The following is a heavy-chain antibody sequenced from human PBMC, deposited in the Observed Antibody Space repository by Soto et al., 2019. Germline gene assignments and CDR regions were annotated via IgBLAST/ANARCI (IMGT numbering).Heavy chain of an antibody. CDR2: IYYSGST. V-gene: IGHV4-59*01. CDR3: ARVVPDGYSDY. D-gene: IGHD5-12*01. CDR1: GASISSYY. J-gene: IGHJ4*02. Sequence: SETLSLTCTVSGASISSYYLSWIRQPPGKGLEWIGYIYYSGSTRYNPSLKSRVTISVDTSKNQFSLNLNSMTAADTAVYSCARVVPDGYSDYWGQGTLVTVSS.